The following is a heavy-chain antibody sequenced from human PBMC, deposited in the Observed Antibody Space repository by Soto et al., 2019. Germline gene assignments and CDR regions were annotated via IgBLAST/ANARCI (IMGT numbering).Heavy chain of an antibody. J-gene: IGHJ5*02. CDR3: ARGLYGDEIDP. V-gene: IGHV1-46*03. CDR2: INANGGTT. Sequence: QVQLVQSGAEVKKPVASVKVSCKASGYSFTTSYMHWVRQAPGQGLEWMGIINANGGTTNYAQKFQGRVTMTRDTSTSTVYMELSSLRSDDTAVYFCARGLYGDEIDPWGQGTLVTVSS. D-gene: IGHD4-17*01. CDR1: GYSFTTSY.